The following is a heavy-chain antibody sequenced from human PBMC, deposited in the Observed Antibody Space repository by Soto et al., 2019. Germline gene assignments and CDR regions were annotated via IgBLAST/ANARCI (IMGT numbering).Heavy chain of an antibody. CDR2: IYYSGST. Sequence: PSETLSLTCTVSGGSISSYYWSWIRQPPGKGLEWIGYIYYSGSTNYNPSLKSRVTISVDTSKNQFSLKLSSVTAADTAVYYCARDLKPRPPGITIFGVVPYWFDYWGQGTLVTVSS. CDR1: GGSISSYY. D-gene: IGHD3-3*01. V-gene: IGHV4-59*01. CDR3: ARDLKPRPPGITIFGVVPYWFDY. J-gene: IGHJ5*01.